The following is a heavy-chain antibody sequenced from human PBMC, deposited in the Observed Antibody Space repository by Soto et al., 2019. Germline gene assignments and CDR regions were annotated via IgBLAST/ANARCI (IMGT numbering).Heavy chain of an antibody. J-gene: IGHJ5*02. V-gene: IGHV4-34*01. Sequence: SETLSLTCAVYGGSVNGYYWNWIRQPPGKGLEWSGEINHTGGTHYNPSLKSRVTMSVDTSKDQFSLRLSSVTAADTAIYYCATRITVFGLLIPPFDPWGQGTQVTVSS. CDR1: GGSVNGYY. D-gene: IGHD3-3*01. CDR2: INHTGGT. CDR3: ATRITVFGLLIPPFDP.